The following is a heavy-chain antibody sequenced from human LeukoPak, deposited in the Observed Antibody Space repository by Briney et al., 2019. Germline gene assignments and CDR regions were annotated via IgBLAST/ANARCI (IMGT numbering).Heavy chain of an antibody. V-gene: IGHV4-39*01. D-gene: IGHD3-9*01. CDR2: IYYSGST. Sequence: PSETLSLTCTVSGGSISSSSYYWGWIRQPPGKGLEWIGSIYYSGSTYYNPSLKSRVTISVDTSKNQFSLKLSSVNAADTAVYYCARHAVAASLTGYYWHWFDPWGQGTLVTVSS. CDR3: ARHAVAASLTGYYWHWFDP. CDR1: GGSISSSSYY. J-gene: IGHJ5*02.